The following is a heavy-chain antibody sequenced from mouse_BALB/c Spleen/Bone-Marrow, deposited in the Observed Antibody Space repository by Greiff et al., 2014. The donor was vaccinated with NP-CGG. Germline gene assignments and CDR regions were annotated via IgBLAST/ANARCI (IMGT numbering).Heavy chain of an antibody. J-gene: IGHJ4*01. CDR2: IRNGGGST. CDR1: GFTFSDYY. CDR3: ARPTIYYDYDGYAMDY. Sequence: EVMLVESGGGLVQPGGSLKLSCATSGFTFSDYYMYWVRQTPEKRLECVAYIRNGGGSTYYPDTVKGRFTISRDNAKNTLYLQMSRLKSEDTAMYYCARPTIYYDYDGYAMDYWGQGTSVTVSS. V-gene: IGHV5-12*02. D-gene: IGHD2-4*01.